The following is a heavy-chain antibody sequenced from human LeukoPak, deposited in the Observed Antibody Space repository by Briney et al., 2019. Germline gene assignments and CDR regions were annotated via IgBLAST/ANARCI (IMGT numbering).Heavy chain of an antibody. V-gene: IGHV3-7*01. CDR2: IKQDGSEK. CDR1: GFTFSSYW. CDR3: ARIVATYYFDY. J-gene: IGHJ4*02. Sequence: PGGSLRLSCAASGFTFSSYWMSWVRQAPGKGLEWVANIKQDGSEKYYVDSVKGRFTISRDNAKYSLYLQMNSLRAEDTAVYYCARIVATYYFDYWGQGTLVTVSS. D-gene: IGHD5-12*01.